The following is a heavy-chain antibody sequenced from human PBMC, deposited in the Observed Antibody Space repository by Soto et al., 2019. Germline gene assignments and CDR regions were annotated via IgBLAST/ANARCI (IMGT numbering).Heavy chain of an antibody. D-gene: IGHD2-15*01. Sequence: AGSLRLSCPASGFTFSSYSMNCVRQPPAKGLEWDSSISSSSSCLYYADSLKGRFTISRDNAKTSLYLQMNSLRAEDTAVYYCAREPGRYCSGGSCHWFEPWGQGT. CDR1: GFTFSSYS. CDR3: AREPGRYCSGGSCHWFEP. CDR2: ISSSSSCL. J-gene: IGHJ5*02. V-gene: IGHV3-21*01.